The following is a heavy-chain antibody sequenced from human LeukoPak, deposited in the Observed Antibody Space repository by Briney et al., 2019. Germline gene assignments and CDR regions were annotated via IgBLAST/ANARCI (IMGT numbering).Heavy chain of an antibody. V-gene: IGHV3-11*01. Sequence: GGSLRLSCAASGFNFSDHYMSWIRQAPGKGLEWVSYISSSGFSTYYAGSVKGRFTISRDNARNSLYLQMNSLAPEDTALYYCARGKRRFDYWGQGTLVSVSS. J-gene: IGHJ4*02. CDR2: ISSSGFST. CDR1: GFNFSDHY. CDR3: ARGKRRFDY.